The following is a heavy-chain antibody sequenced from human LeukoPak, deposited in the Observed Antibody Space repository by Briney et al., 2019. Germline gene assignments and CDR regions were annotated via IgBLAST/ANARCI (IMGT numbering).Heavy chain of an antibody. V-gene: IGHV4-39*01. CDR2: IYYSGAT. CDR3: ARQGLQQLLPGGNF. CDR1: GGSISSTSYY. D-gene: IGHD6-13*01. J-gene: IGHJ4*02. Sequence: SETLSLTCTVSGGSISSTSYYWGWIRQAPGKGLEWLASIYYSGATYYNPSLKSRLTVSGDTSNNRFSLELTSVTAADTAVYYCARQGLQQLLPGGNFWGQGTLVTVSS.